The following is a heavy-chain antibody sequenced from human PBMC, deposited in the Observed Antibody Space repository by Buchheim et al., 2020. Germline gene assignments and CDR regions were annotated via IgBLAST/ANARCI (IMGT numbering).Heavy chain of an antibody. CDR3: ARAASSTWHNRFDP. CDR2: IWYDGSNK. CDR1: GFTFSSYG. D-gene: IGHD2/OR15-2a*01. J-gene: IGHJ5*02. V-gene: IGHV3-33*08. Sequence: QVQLVESGGGVVQSGRSLRLSCAASGFTFSSYGIHWVRQAPGKGLEWVALIWYDGSNKYYADSVQGRFTISRDNSKNTLYLEMNSLRAEDTAIYYCARAASSTWHNRFDPWGQGTL.